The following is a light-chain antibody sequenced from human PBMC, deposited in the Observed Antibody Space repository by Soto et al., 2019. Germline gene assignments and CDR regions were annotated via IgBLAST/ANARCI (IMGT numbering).Light chain of an antibody. J-gene: IGKJ1*01. Sequence: EIVMTQSPATLSVSPGEGVTLSCRASQSVSSNLAWYQQRPGQAPRLLIYGASTRATGIPARFSGSGSGTEFTLTISSLQSEDFAVYYCQQSYSTPWTFGQGTKVDIK. CDR3: QQSYSTPWT. CDR2: GAS. CDR1: QSVSSN. V-gene: IGKV3-15*01.